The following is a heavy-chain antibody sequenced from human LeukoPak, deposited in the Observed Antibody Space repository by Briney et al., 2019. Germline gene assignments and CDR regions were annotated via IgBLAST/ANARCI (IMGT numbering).Heavy chain of an antibody. D-gene: IGHD3-16*01. Sequence: GASVKVSCKASGYTFTSYYMHWVRQAPGQGLEWMGIINPSGGSTSYAQKFQGRVTITTDESTSTAYMELSSLRSEDTAVYYCATTVSGEVIDYWGQGTLVTVSS. CDR3: ATTVSGEVIDY. V-gene: IGHV1-46*01. CDR2: INPSGGST. J-gene: IGHJ4*02. CDR1: GYTFTSYY.